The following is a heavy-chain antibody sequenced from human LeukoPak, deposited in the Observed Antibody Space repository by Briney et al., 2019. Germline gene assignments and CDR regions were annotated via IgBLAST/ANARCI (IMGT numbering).Heavy chain of an antibody. Sequence: GGSLRLSCAASGFTFRSYSMHWVRQAPGKGLEWVSYISSTSSTIYYADSVKGRFTISRDNAKNSLYLQMNSLRAEDTALYYCARDHGSGAEYFQYWGQGTLVTVSS. J-gene: IGHJ1*01. CDR1: GFTFRSYS. D-gene: IGHD1-26*01. V-gene: IGHV3-48*01. CDR3: ARDHGSGAEYFQY. CDR2: ISSTSSTI.